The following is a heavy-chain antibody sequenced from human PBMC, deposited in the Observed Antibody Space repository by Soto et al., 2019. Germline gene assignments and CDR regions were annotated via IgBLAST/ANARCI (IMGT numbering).Heavy chain of an antibody. Sequence: QINLQESGPGLVRPSETLSLTCTVSGASITDSYWSWLRQSPGKGLEWIGCSYYSGSANYNPAFKSRVSISIHTSKTQFSLSLRSVTAADTAVYYCARRQDWNYLFDNWGQGTLVTVSS. V-gene: IGHV4-59*01. CDR2: SYYSGSA. J-gene: IGHJ4*02. CDR3: ARRQDWNYLFDN. CDR1: GASITDSY. D-gene: IGHD1-7*01.